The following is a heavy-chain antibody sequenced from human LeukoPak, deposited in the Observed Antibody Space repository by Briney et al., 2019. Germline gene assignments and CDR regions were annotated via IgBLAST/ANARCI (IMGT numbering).Heavy chain of an antibody. CDR1: GYTFTSYG. CDR2: ISAYNGKT. J-gene: IGHJ4*02. Sequence: ASVKVSCKASGYTFTSYGISWVRQAPGQGLEWMGWISAYNGKTIYEQKLLGRVSMTTDTSTSTTYMDLRSLRSDETAVYYCARDYCNNPTCHTREFDYWGQGTLVTVSS. D-gene: IGHD2-21*02. CDR3: ARDYCNNPTCHTREFDY. V-gene: IGHV1-18*01.